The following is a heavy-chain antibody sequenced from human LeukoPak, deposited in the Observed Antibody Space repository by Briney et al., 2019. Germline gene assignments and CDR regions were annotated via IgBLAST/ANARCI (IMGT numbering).Heavy chain of an antibody. CDR2: ILYDGGNE. CDR3: ARGPPDGWEVYCDF. CDR1: GFTFGAYA. J-gene: IGHJ4*02. V-gene: IGHV3-30-3*01. D-gene: IGHD1-26*01. Sequence: GGSLRLSCAASGFTFGAYALHWVRRSPGKGLEWVGLILYDGGNEFYADSVKGRFTISRDNSKNTLYLQMNSLRPEDTAVYYCARGPPDGWEVYCDFWGQGTLVTVSS.